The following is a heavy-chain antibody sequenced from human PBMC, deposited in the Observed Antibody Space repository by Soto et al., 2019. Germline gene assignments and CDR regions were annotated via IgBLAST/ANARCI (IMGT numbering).Heavy chain of an antibody. J-gene: IGHJ4*02. CDR1: GGTFSSDA. CDR3: AKGSGYQYYFDY. V-gene: IGHV1-69*06. CDR2: IIPIFGTA. D-gene: IGHD3-22*01. Sequence: SVKVSCKASGGTFSSDAISWVRQAPGQGLEWMGGIIPIFGTANYAQKFQGRVTITADKSTSTAYMELSSLRSEDTAVYYCAKGSGYQYYFDYWGQGTLVTVSS.